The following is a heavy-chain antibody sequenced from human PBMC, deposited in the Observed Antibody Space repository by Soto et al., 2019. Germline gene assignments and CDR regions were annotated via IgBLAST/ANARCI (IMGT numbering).Heavy chain of an antibody. CDR3: ARRVYSSSWYWFDP. Sequence: SETLSLTCTVSGGSISSSSYYWGWIRQPPGKGLEWIGSIYYSGSTYYNPSLKSRVTISVDTSKNQFSLKLSSVPAADTAVYYCARRVYSSSWYWFDPWGQGTLVTVSS. V-gene: IGHV4-39*01. J-gene: IGHJ5*02. D-gene: IGHD6-13*01. CDR2: IYYSGST. CDR1: GGSISSSSYY.